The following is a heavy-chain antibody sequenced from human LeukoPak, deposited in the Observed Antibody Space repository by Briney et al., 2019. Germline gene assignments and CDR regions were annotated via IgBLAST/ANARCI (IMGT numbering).Heavy chain of an antibody. CDR1: GGTFSSYA. V-gene: IGHV1-69*05. J-gene: IGHJ6*03. D-gene: IGHD6-13*01. CDR2: IIPIFGTA. CDR3: ARGPAGLAAAAPGYYYMDV. Sequence: SVKVSCKASGGTFSSYAISWVRQAPGQGLEWMGGIIPIFGTANYAQKFQGRVTITTDESTSTAYMELSSLRSEDTAVYYCARGPAGLAAAAPGYYYMDVWGKGTTATVSS.